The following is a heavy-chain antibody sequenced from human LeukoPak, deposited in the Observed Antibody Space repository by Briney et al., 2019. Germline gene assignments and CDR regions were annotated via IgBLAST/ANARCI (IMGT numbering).Heavy chain of an antibody. CDR2: ISSSSSTI. Sequence: PGGSLRLSCAVSGFTLSSYSMNWVRQAPGKGLEWVSYISSSSSTIYYADSVKGRFTISRDNAKNSLDLQMNSLRDEDTAVYYCARTNYGGINPGRVGYYYYGMDVWGQGTTVTVSS. V-gene: IGHV3-48*02. CDR1: GFTLSSYS. D-gene: IGHD4-23*01. J-gene: IGHJ6*02. CDR3: ARTNYGGINPGRVGYYYYGMDV.